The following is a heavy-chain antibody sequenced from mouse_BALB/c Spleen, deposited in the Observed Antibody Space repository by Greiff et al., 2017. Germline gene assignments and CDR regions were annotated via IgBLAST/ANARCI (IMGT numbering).Heavy chain of an antibody. D-gene: IGHD1-1*01. CDR1: GYSITSDYA. CDR2: ISYSGST. Sequence: VQLKQSGPGLVKPSQSLSLTCTVTGYSITSDYAWNWIRQFPGNQLEWMGYISYSGSTSYNPSLKSRISITRDTSKNQFFLQLNSVTTEDTATYYCARGTTVVNYFDYWGQGTTLTVSS. J-gene: IGHJ2*01. CDR3: ARGTTVVNYFDY. V-gene: IGHV3-2*02.